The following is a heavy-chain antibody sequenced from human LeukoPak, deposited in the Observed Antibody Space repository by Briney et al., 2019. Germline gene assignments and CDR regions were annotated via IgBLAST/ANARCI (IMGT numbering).Heavy chain of an antibody. CDR2: INHSGST. V-gene: IGHV4-34*01. Sequence: SSETLSLTCAVYGGSFSGYYWSWIRQPPGKGLEWIGEINHSGSTNYNPSLKSRVTISVDTSKNQFSLKLSSVTAADTAVYYCARQKDYWGQGTLVTVSS. J-gene: IGHJ4*02. CDR1: GGSFSGYY. CDR3: ARQKDY.